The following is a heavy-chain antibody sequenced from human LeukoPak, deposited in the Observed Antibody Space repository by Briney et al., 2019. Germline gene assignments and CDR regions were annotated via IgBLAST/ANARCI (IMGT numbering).Heavy chain of an antibody. D-gene: IGHD3-16*01. J-gene: IGHJ3*02. CDR1: GGSFSGYY. Sequence: PSETLSLTCAVYGGSFSGYYWSWIRQPPGQGLEWIGEIKHSGSTNYNPSLKSRVTKSVDMPKKQFSLKLSSVTAADTAIYYCARGGLGELGFDIWGQGTMVTVSS. V-gene: IGHV4-34*01. CDR2: IKHSGST. CDR3: ARGGLGELGFDI.